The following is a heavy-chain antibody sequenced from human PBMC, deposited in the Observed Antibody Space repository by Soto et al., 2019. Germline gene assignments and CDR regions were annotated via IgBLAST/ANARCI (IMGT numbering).Heavy chain of an antibody. D-gene: IGHD2-21*02. CDR2: TSYDGSNK. CDR1: GYNFNVYG. CDR3: AKDRGHLVVVAASTIDH. V-gene: IGHV3-30*18. Sequence: QVQLVESGGGVVQPGRSLRLSCAASGYNFNVYGMHWVRQGPGKGLEWLAVTSYDGSNKYYAESVKGRFTISRDNSTLYLQMNVLRPEDTAVYYCAKDRGHLVVVAASTIDHCGQGTLVTVSS. J-gene: IGHJ4*02.